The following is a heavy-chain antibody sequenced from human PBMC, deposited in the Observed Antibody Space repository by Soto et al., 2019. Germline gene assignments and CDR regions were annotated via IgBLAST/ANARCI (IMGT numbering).Heavy chain of an antibody. CDR1: GFAFNNAW. Sequence: GGSLRLSCVASGFAFNNAWMSWVRQAPGKGLEWVGRIKSNVDGGTTDYAAPMRGRFTISRDDSKNTLFLQMNSLKDEDTAVYYCSTRAVDFWGQGILVTVSS. D-gene: IGHD6-25*01. CDR3: STRAVDF. V-gene: IGHV3-15*01. J-gene: IGHJ4*02. CDR2: IKSNVDGGTT.